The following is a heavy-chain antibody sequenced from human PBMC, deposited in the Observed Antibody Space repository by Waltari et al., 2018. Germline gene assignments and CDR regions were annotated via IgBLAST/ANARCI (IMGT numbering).Heavy chain of an antibody. CDR3: ARVALAAAAFDY. V-gene: IGHV4-38-2*01. CDR2: FYHSGST. CDR1: GYSISSGYY. Sequence: QVQLQESGPGLVKPSETLSLTCAVSGYSISSGYYWGCTRQPPGKGLEWIGSFYHSGSTYYNPSLKSRVTISVDTSKNQFSLKLSSVTAADTAVYYCARVALAAAAFDYWGQGTLVTVSS. J-gene: IGHJ4*02. D-gene: IGHD6-13*01.